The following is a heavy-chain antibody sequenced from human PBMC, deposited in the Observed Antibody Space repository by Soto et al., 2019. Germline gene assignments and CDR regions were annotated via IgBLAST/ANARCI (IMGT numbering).Heavy chain of an antibody. J-gene: IGHJ4*02. D-gene: IGHD3-10*01. CDR3: ARSRYYGSGGSDY. Sequence: QVQLQQWGAGLLKPSETLSLTCAVYGGSFSGYYWSWIRQPPGKGLEWIGEINHSGSTNYNPSLKSRVTISVDTSKNQFSLKLSSVTAADTAVYYCARSRYYGSGGSDYWGQGTLVTVSS. CDR1: GGSFSGYY. V-gene: IGHV4-34*01. CDR2: INHSGST.